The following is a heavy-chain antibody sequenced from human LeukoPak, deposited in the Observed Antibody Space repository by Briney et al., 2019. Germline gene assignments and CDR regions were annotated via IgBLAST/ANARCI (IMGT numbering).Heavy chain of an antibody. CDR3: AKDGLGIWSRGYFDY. Sequence: GGSLRLSCAASGFTFSSYAMSWVRQAPGKGLEWVSAISGSGGSTYYADSVKGRFTISRDNSKNTLYLQMNSLRAEDTAVYYCAKDGLGIWSRGYFDYWGQGTLVTVSS. V-gene: IGHV3-23*01. CDR2: ISGSGGST. D-gene: IGHD7-27*01. CDR1: GFTFSSYA. J-gene: IGHJ4*02.